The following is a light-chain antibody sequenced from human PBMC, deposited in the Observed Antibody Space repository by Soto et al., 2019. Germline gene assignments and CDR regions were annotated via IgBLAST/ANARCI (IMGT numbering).Light chain of an antibody. Sequence: QSALTQPASVSGSPGQSITISCTGTSSDVGRYNLVSWFQQHPGKAPKLMIYEVTKRPSGVSNRFSASKSGNTASLTISGLQAEDEVDYYCYSYAGSTTFVVFGGGTKVTVL. CDR2: EVT. CDR1: SSDVGRYNL. J-gene: IGLJ2*01. V-gene: IGLV2-23*02. CDR3: YSYAGSTTFVV.